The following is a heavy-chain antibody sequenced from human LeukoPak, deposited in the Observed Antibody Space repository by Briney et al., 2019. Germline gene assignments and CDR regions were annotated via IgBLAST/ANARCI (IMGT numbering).Heavy chain of an antibody. V-gene: IGHV3-74*01. CDR1: DFSFSAYW. Sequence: GGSLRLSCVGSDFSFSAYWMHWVRQAPGKGLVWVSRISSDGSIRTYADSVMGRFAISRDNAKNTLFLHMDSLRAEDTGVYYCVRGTSRENGYGGDDPYWGQGTLVIVSS. CDR2: ISSDGSIR. D-gene: IGHD5-12*01. J-gene: IGHJ4*02. CDR3: VRGTSRENGYGGDDPY.